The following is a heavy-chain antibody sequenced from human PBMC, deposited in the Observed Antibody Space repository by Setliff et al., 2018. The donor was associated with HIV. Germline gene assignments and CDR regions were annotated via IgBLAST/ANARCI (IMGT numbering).Heavy chain of an antibody. V-gene: IGHV4-4*08. Sequence: SETLSLTCNVSGGSISNYFWSWIRQPPGKGLEWVGYIYSSGRTNYNPSLKSRVTMSVDTSKNQFSLKLNSVTATDTALYYCARAKFYYDSSGFFPLPAAFDFWVQGTMVTVSS. CDR3: ARAKFYYDSSGFFPLPAAFDF. CDR1: GGSISNYF. D-gene: IGHD3-22*01. J-gene: IGHJ3*01. CDR2: IYSSGRT.